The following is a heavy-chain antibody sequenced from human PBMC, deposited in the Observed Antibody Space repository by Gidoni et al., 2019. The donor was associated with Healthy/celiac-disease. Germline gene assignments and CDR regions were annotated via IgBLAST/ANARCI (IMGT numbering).Heavy chain of an antibody. CDR1: GGSISSYY. CDR3: ARDLPRLPLERGWAGSWFDP. V-gene: IGHV4-4*07. D-gene: IGHD1-1*01. J-gene: IGHJ5*02. CDR2: IYTSGST. Sequence: QVQLQESGPGLVKPSETLSLTCTVSGGSISSYYWSWIRQPAGKGLEWIGRIYTSGSTNYNPSLKSRVTMSVDTSKNQFSLKLSSVTAADTAVYYCARDLPRLPLERGWAGSWFDPWGQGTLVTVSS.